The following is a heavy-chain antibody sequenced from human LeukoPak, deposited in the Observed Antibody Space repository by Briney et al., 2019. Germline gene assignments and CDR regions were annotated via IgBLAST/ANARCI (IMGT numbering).Heavy chain of an antibody. J-gene: IGHJ4*02. CDR3: PKTIAVAGTLGY. D-gene: IGHD6-19*01. CDR1: GFTFSIYG. V-gene: IGHV3-30*02. Sequence: GVSLRLSYAASGFTFSIYGKHWVREAPAKGLEGGAFRRYDGSNKYYADSVKGRFTISRDNSKHTLYLQMNSLRAEDTAVYYCPKTIAVAGTLGYWGQGTLVPVSS. CDR2: RRYDGSNK.